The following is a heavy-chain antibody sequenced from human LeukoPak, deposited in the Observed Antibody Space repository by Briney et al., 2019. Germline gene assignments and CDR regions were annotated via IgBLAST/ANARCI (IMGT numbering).Heavy chain of an antibody. Sequence: ETLSLTCTVSGDSISNYYWSWIRQPPGKGLEWVSVIYSGGSTYYADSVKGRFTISRDNSKNTLYLQMNSLRAEDTAVYYCARDSSGWYGGGHFDYWGQGTLVTVSS. CDR2: IYSGGST. V-gene: IGHV3-53*01. CDR1: GDSISNYY. J-gene: IGHJ4*02. CDR3: ARDSSGWYGGGHFDY. D-gene: IGHD6-19*01.